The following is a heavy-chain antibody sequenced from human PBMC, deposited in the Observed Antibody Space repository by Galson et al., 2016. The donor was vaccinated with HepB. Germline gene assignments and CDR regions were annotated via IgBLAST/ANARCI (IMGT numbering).Heavy chain of an antibody. D-gene: IGHD3-10*01. V-gene: IGHV4-59*01. J-gene: IGHJ4*02. CDR2: ACHDGGT. CDR1: GGSIGFYC. CDR3: AREVGRLVDY. Sequence: SETLSPTCTVSGGSIGFYCWGWIRQSPGKGLEWIGYACHDGGTGYNPSFKSRVTMSLDKSNKQLSLKLTSVTAADTAVYFCAREVGRLVDYWGQGTVVTVSS.